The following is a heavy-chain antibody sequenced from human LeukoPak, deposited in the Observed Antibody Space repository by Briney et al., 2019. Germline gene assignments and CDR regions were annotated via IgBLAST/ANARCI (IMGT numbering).Heavy chain of an antibody. V-gene: IGHV4-38-2*02. Sequence: PSETLSLTCTVSGYSISSGYYWGWIRQPPGKGLEWIGSIYHSGSTYYNPSLKSRVTISVDTSKNQFSLKLSSVTAADTAVYYCARDHGMNAFDIWGQGTMVTVSS. CDR3: ARDHGMNAFDI. CDR1: GYSISSGYY. J-gene: IGHJ3*02. D-gene: IGHD1-14*01. CDR2: IYHSGST.